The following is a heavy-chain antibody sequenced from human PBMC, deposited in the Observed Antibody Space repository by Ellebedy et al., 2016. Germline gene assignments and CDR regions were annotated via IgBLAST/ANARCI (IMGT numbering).Heavy chain of an antibody. CDR3: AREGSSSS. D-gene: IGHD6-6*01. CDR1: GFTFSSYA. J-gene: IGHJ4*02. CDR2: ISSNGGST. Sequence: GESLKISCAASGFTFSSYAMHWVRQAPGKGLEYVSAISSNGGSTYYADSVKGRFTISRDNSKNTLDLQMDSLRAEDTAVYYCAREGSSSSWGQGTLVTVSS. V-gene: IGHV3-64*04.